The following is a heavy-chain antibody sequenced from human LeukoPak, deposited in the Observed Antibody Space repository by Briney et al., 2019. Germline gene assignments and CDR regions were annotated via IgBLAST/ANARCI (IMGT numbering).Heavy chain of an antibody. D-gene: IGHD6-19*01. V-gene: IGHV3-23*01. Sequence: GGSLRLSCAASGLTSSNFAMSWVRQAPGKGLEWVSAISGGGDSTYYADSVKGRFTVSRDNSKNTLYLQMNSLTGDDAAVYYCAKGRGTNSGPTLDYWGQGTLVTVSS. J-gene: IGHJ4*02. CDR1: GLTSSNFA. CDR2: ISGGGDST. CDR3: AKGRGTNSGPTLDY.